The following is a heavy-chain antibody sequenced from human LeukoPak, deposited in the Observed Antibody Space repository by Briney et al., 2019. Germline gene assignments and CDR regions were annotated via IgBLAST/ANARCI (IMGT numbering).Heavy chain of an antibody. D-gene: IGHD2-15*01. CDR1: GFTLSSYT. CDR3: ARGFTSPPEGYCSGGSCHYWYFDL. V-gene: IGHV3-66*01. CDR2: IYSGGST. J-gene: IGHJ2*01. Sequence: GESLRLSCAASGFTLSSYTLNWVRQAPGKGLEWVSVIYSGGSTYYADSVKGRFTISRENAKNSLYLQMNSLRAGDTAVYYCARGFTSPPEGYCSGGSCHYWYFDLWGRGTLVTVSS.